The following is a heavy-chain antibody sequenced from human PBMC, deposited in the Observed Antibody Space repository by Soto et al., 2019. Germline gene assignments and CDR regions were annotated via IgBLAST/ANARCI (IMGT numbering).Heavy chain of an antibody. CDR1: GFTFSSYS. Sequence: VQLVESGGGLVKPGGSLRLSCAASGFTFSSYSMNWVRQAPGKGLEWVSSISSSSSYIYYADSVKGRFTISRDNAKNSLYLQMNSLRAEDTAVYYCARDGEYSSSSPNYFDYWGQGTLVTVSS. J-gene: IGHJ4*02. CDR2: ISSSSSYI. V-gene: IGHV3-21*01. CDR3: ARDGEYSSSSPNYFDY. D-gene: IGHD6-6*01.